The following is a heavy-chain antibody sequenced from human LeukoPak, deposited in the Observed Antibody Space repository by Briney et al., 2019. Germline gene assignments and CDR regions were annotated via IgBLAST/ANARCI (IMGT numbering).Heavy chain of an antibody. J-gene: IGHJ4*02. CDR1: GFTFSSFE. CDR2: IRNTDNTI. D-gene: IGHD1-7*01. Sequence: GGSLRLSCAASGFTFSSFEMHWFRQAPAKGLEWVSYIRNTDNTIYYSDSVKGRFTISRDNAKNSLYLQMNGLRAEDTAIYFCAREGNYYFDYWGQGTLVTVSS. V-gene: IGHV3-48*03. CDR3: AREGNYYFDY.